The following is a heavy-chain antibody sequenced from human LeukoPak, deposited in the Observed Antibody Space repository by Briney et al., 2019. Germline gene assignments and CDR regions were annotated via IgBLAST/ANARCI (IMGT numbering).Heavy chain of an antibody. V-gene: IGHV1-2*02. D-gene: IGHD2-8*01. CDR1: GYTFTGYY. Sequence: VASVKVSCKASGYTFTGYYMHWVRQAPGQGLEWMGWISPNSGGTNYAQKFQGRVTMTRDTSISTAYMELSSLRSDDTAVYYCAKSFCSNGVCYTILGYWGQGTLVTVSS. CDR3: AKSFCSNGVCYTILGY. CDR2: ISPNSGGT. J-gene: IGHJ4*02.